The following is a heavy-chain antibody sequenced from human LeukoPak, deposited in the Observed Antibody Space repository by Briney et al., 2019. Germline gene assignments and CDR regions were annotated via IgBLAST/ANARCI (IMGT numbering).Heavy chain of an antibody. V-gene: IGHV1-2*02. CDR3: AKVRGIAAAGPYYYYYMDV. D-gene: IGHD6-13*01. CDR2: INPNSGVT. J-gene: IGHJ6*03. Sequence: GASVKVSCKASGYTFTGHYMHWVRQAPGQGLEWMGWINPNSGVTNYAQNFQGRVTLTRDTSISTAYMELSRLRSDDTAVYYCAKVRGIAAAGPYYYYYMDVWGKGTTVTVSS. CDR1: GYTFTGHY.